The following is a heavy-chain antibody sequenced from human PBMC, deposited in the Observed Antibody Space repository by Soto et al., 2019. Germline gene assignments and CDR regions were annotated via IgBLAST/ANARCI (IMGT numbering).Heavy chain of an antibody. CDR1: GGSITSSSYY. V-gene: IGHV4-39*01. Sequence: SETLSLTCTVSGGSITSSSYYWGWIRQPPGKGLEWIGSIYYSGSTYYNPSLKSRVTISVDTSKNQFSLKLSSVTAADTAVYYCARHRYSYGVYYFDYWGQGTLVTVSS. D-gene: IGHD5-18*01. CDR2: IYYSGST. CDR3: ARHRYSYGVYYFDY. J-gene: IGHJ4*02.